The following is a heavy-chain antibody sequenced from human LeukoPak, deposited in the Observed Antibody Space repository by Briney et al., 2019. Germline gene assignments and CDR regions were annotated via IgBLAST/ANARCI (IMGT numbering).Heavy chain of an antibody. Sequence: PGGSLRLSCAASGFTFSRYAMHWVRQAPGKGLEWVAVISYDGSNKYYADSVKGRFTISRDNSKNTLYLQMNSLRAEDTAVYYCATTVAGTDWGQGTLVTVSS. D-gene: IGHD6-19*01. CDR3: ATTVAGTD. CDR2: ISYDGSNK. V-gene: IGHV3-30*04. CDR1: GFTFSRYA. J-gene: IGHJ4*02.